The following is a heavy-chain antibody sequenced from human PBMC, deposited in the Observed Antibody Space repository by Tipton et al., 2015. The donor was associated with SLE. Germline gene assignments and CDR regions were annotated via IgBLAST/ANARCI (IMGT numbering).Heavy chain of an antibody. Sequence: TLSLTCTVSGGSISSHYWSWIRQPPGKGLEWIGEINHSGSTNYNPSLKSRVTISVDTSKNQFSLKLSSVTAADTAVYYCARDSGSYRAFDIWGQGTMVTVSS. V-gene: IGHV4-34*01. D-gene: IGHD1-26*01. CDR1: GGSISSHY. CDR2: INHSGST. CDR3: ARDSGSYRAFDI. J-gene: IGHJ3*02.